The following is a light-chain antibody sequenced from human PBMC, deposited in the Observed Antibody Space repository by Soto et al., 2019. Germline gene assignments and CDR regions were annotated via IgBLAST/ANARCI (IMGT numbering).Light chain of an antibody. J-gene: IGKJ4*01. CDR3: QQYHIWLT. CDR2: DAS. CDR1: QSINAN. Sequence: EVVMTQSPATLSVSPGDRGTLSCRASQSINANLAWYQQKPGQPPRLLIYDASTRATGVPARFTGSGSGTEFTRTISSQHSEDFAVYFCQQYHIWLTFGGGTKVEI. V-gene: IGKV3-15*01.